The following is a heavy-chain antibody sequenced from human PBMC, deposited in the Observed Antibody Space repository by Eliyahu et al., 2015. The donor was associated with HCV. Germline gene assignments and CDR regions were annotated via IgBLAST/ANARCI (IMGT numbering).Heavy chain of an antibody. CDR3: ARGITFPDY. CDR2: IRSSGTNT. J-gene: IGHJ4*02. V-gene: IGHV3-23*01. CDR1: GFTFSDYA. Sequence: EVQLLESGGDLVEPGGSLRLSCAASGFTFSDYAMSWVRQAPGKGLGWVSGIRSSGTNTYYADSVKGRFTLSRDNSKNTLYLQMSSLKVEDTAVYYCARGITFPDYWGQGTLVTVSS.